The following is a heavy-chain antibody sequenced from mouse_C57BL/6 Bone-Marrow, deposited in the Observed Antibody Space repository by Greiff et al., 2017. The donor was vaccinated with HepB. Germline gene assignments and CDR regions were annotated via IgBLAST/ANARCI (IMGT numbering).Heavy chain of an antibody. Sequence: QVQLQQPGAELVRPGTSVKLSCKASGYTFTSYWMHWVKQRPGQGLEWIGVIDPSDSYTNYNQKFKGKATLTVDTSSSTAYMQLSSLTSEDSAVYYCAKRRSLYGSSYGYYAMDYWGQGTSVTVSS. J-gene: IGHJ4*01. CDR1: GYTFTSYW. D-gene: IGHD1-1*01. CDR3: AKRRSLYGSSYGYYAMDY. CDR2: IDPSDSYT. V-gene: IGHV1-59*01.